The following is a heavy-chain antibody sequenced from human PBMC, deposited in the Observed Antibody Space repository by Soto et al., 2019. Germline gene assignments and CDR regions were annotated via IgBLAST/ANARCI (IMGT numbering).Heavy chain of an antibody. J-gene: IGHJ6*02. Sequence: XATLALTCAVSGGSFSGYFWTWIRQAPGKGLEWIGEITHSGGTNYNSSLKSRVMISVDTSKKQFSLILSSVTAADTAVYYCARDRQFYHFWSGYENEGPDGLDVWGQGTTVTVSS. V-gene: IGHV4-34*01. CDR3: ARDRQFYHFWSGYENEGPDGLDV. CDR1: GGSFSGYF. D-gene: IGHD3-3*02. CDR2: ITHSGGT.